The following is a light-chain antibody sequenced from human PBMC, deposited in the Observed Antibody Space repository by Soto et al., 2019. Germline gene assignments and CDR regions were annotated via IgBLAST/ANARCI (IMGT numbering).Light chain of an antibody. CDR3: VLYLGSGIWV. V-gene: IGLV8-61*01. J-gene: IGLJ3*02. CDR2: SAY. Sequence: QTVVTQEPSFSVSPGGTVTLTCGLSSGSVSASYGPSWYQQTPGQAPRRLIYSAYTRSSGVPDRFSGSILGKKAALTITGAQADDESDYYCVLYLGSGIWVFGGGTKQTVL. CDR1: SGSVSASYG.